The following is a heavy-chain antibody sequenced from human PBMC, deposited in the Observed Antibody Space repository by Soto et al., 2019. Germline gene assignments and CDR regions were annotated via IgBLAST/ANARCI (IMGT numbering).Heavy chain of an antibody. CDR3: ARTYSSSWYSN. CDR2: IWYDGSNK. J-gene: IGHJ4*02. V-gene: IGHV3-33*01. CDR1: GFTFSSYG. Sequence: ESGGGVVQPGRSLRLSCAASGFTFSSYGMHWVRQAPGKGLEWVAVIWYDGSNKYYADSVKGRFTISRDNSKNTLYLQMNSLRAEDTAVYYCARTYSSSWYSNWGQGTLVTVSS. D-gene: IGHD6-13*01.